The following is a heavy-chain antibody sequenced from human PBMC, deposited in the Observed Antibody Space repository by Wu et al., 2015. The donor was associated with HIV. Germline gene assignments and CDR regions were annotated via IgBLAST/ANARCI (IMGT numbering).Heavy chain of an antibody. CDR2: INPNSGGT. V-gene: IGHV1-2*02. CDR1: GYNFSGYY. J-gene: IGHJ4*02. Sequence: QVQLVQSGAEVKKPGATVKVSCKASGYNFSGYYMHWLRQAPGQGLEWMGWINPNSGGTNYAQKFQGRVTMTRDTSISTAYMELSRLRSDDTAVYYCARAEGYSYGFYVYWGQGTLVTVSS. D-gene: IGHD5-18*01. CDR3: ARAEGYSYGFYVY.